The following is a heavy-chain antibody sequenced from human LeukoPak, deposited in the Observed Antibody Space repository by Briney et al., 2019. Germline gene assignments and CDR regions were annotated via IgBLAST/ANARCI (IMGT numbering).Heavy chain of an antibody. CDR2: ISYDGSNK. V-gene: IGHV3-30*18. CDR3: ANDLHANGAF. D-gene: IGHD2-8*01. J-gene: IGHJ3*01. Sequence: PGRSLRLSCAASGLTFSSYGMHWARQAPGKGLEWVAVISYDGSNKYYADSVKGRFTISRDNSKNTLYLQMNSLRVEDTAVYYCANDLHANGAFRGQGTMVTVSS. CDR1: GLTFSSYG.